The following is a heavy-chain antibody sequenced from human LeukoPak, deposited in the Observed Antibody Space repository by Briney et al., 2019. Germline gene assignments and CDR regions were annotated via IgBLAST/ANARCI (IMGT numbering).Heavy chain of an antibody. CDR3: ARVQWLVQRYFDY. Sequence: SETLSLTCTVSGGSISSYYWSWIRQPPGKGLEWIGYIYYSGSTNYNPSLKSRVTISVDTSKNQFSLKLSSVTAADTAVYYCARVQWLVQRYFDYWGQGTLVTVSS. D-gene: IGHD6-19*01. V-gene: IGHV4-59*12. J-gene: IGHJ4*02. CDR1: GGSISSYY. CDR2: IYYSGST.